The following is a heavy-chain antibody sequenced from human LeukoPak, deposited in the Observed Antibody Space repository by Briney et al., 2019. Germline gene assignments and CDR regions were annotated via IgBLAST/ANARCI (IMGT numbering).Heavy chain of an antibody. V-gene: IGHV3-53*01. Sequence: QPGGSLRLSCAASGFTVSTNYMNWVRQAPGKGLEWVSVVYSGGTTYYADSVKGRFTISRDNSKNTLYLQMNSLRAEDTAVYYCARGGYSSGWYRDWGQGTLVTVSS. D-gene: IGHD6-19*01. CDR2: VYSGGTT. CDR1: GFTVSTNY. J-gene: IGHJ4*02. CDR3: ARGGYSSGWYRD.